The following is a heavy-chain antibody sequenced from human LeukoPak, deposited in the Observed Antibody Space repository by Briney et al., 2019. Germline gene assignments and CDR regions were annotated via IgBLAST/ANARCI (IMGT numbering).Heavy chain of an antibody. CDR3: ARVITMIVPLDY. Sequence: ASVKVSCKASGYTFTGYYMHWVRQAPGQGLEWMGWINPNSGGTNYAQKLQGRVTMTTDTSTSTAYMELSSLRSEDTAVYYCARVITMIVPLDYWGQGTLVTVSS. CDR1: GYTFTGYY. V-gene: IGHV1-2*02. J-gene: IGHJ4*02. CDR2: INPNSGGT. D-gene: IGHD3-22*01.